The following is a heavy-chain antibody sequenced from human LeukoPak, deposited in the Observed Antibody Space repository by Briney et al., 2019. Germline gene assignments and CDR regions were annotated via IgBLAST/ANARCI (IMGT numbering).Heavy chain of an antibody. Sequence: PGGSLRLSCAASGFTVSSNYMSWVRQAPGKGLEWIGEINHSGSTNYNPSLKSRVTISVDTSKNQFSLKLSSVTAADTAVYYCARGNSSGWYLGRFDYWGQGTLVTVSS. J-gene: IGHJ4*02. CDR3: ARGNSSGWYLGRFDY. CDR2: INHSGST. D-gene: IGHD6-19*01. CDR1: GFTVSSNY. V-gene: IGHV4-34*01.